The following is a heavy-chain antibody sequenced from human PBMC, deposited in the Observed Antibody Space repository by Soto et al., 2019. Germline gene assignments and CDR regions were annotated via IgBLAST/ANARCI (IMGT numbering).Heavy chain of an antibody. CDR2: INHSGST. D-gene: IGHD6-6*01. V-gene: IGHV4-34*01. CDR3: ARAILLYSRSSGYWFDH. CDR1: GGSFSGYY. J-gene: IGHJ5*02. Sequence: PSETLSLTCAVYGGSFSGYYWSWIRQPPGKGLEWIGEINHSGSTNCNPSLKSRVTISVDTSKNQFSLKLSSVTAADTAVYYCARAILLYSRSSGYWFDHWGQGTLVTVSS.